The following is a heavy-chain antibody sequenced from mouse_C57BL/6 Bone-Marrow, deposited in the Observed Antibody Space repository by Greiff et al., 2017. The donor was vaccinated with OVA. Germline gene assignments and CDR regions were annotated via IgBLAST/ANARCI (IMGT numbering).Heavy chain of an antibody. CDR2: IDPSDSYT. V-gene: IGHV1-69*01. Sequence: QVQLKQPGAELVMPGASVKLSCKASGYTFTSYWMHWVKQRPGQGLEWIGEIDPSDSYTNYNQKFKGKSTLTVDKSSSTAYMQLSSLTSEDSAVYYCARYYDYDGFAYWGQGTLVTVSA. CDR3: ARYYDYDGFAY. D-gene: IGHD2-4*01. CDR1: GYTFTSYW. J-gene: IGHJ3*01.